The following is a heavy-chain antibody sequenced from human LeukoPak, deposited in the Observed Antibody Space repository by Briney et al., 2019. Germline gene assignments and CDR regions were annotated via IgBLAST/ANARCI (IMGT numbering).Heavy chain of an antibody. CDR1: GGSFSGYY. CDR3: ARSIAVAGTYGGY. Sequence: SETLSLTCAVYGGSFSGYYWSWIRQPPGKGLEWIGEINHSGSTNYNPSLKSRVTTSVDTSKNQFSLKLSSVTAADTAVYYCARSIAVAGTYGGYWGQGTLVTVSS. V-gene: IGHV4-34*01. CDR2: INHSGST. J-gene: IGHJ4*02. D-gene: IGHD6-19*01.